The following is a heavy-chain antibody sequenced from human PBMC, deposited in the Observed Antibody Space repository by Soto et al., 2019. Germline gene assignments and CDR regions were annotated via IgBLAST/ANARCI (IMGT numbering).Heavy chain of an antibody. V-gene: IGHV3-53*01. CDR1: GFTVSSNY. CDR2: IYSGGST. D-gene: IGHD3-22*01. J-gene: IGHJ1*01. Sequence: GGSLRLSCAAPGFTVSSNYMSWVPQAPGKGLEWVSVIYSGGSTYYADSVKGRFTISRDNFKNTLYLQMNSLIAEDTAVYYCARDRVESGYPEYFQHWGQGTLVTVSS. CDR3: ARDRVESGYPEYFQH.